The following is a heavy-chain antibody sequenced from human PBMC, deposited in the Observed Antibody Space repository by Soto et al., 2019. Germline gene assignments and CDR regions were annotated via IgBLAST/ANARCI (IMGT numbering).Heavy chain of an antibody. J-gene: IGHJ3*02. D-gene: IGHD2-15*01. CDR2: INHSGST. V-gene: IGHV4-34*01. Sequence: SETLSLTCAVYGGSFSGYYWSWIRQPPGKGLEWIGEINHSGSTNYNPSLKSRVTISVDTSKNQFSLKLSSVTAADTAVYYCARVDIVVVVAATLVRDAFDIWGQGTMVTVSS. CDR3: ARVDIVVVVAATLVRDAFDI. CDR1: GGSFSGYY.